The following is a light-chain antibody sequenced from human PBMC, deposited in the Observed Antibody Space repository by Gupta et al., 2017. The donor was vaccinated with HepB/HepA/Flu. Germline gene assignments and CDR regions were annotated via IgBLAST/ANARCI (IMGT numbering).Light chain of an antibody. Sequence: QSALTQPASVSGAPGQSVTISCSGSGSDVGGNSCVSWYQHHPVKAPKLLIYDVSDRPSGISTRFSGSRSGVTAALTITGLRAEDEADYYCRSWTTTTTLVLFGGGTKLTVL. CDR2: DVS. CDR1: GSDVGGNSC. V-gene: IGLV2-14*03. J-gene: IGLJ2*01. CDR3: RSWTTTTTLVL.